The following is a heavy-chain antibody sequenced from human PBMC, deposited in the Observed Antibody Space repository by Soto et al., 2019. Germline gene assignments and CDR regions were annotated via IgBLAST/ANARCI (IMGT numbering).Heavy chain of an antibody. CDR1: GFALTSDE. CDR3: ARGTTPFGVVITGCWFDP. Sequence: PGGSLRLSCEASGFALTSDEMNWVRQAPGKGLEWIAYISSSGTTINYADSVKGRFTISRDNAKNSLYLQMNSLRAEDTAVYYCARGTTPFGVVITGCWFDPWGQGSLVTVSS. J-gene: IGHJ5*02. V-gene: IGHV3-48*03. CDR2: ISSSGTTI. D-gene: IGHD3-3*01.